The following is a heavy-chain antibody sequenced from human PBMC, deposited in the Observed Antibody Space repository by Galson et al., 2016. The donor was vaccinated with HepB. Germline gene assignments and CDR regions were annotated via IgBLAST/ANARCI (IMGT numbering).Heavy chain of an antibody. D-gene: IGHD4/OR15-4a*01. Sequence: PALVKPTQTLTLTCTFSGFSLSRRGLGVGWIRQPQGEALEWQALIFWDDGKSYNPSLKSRLTIAKDTSKNQVVLIMTNMDPVDTGTYYCAHRPGAWVPFESWGQGTTVTASS. J-gene: IGHJ3*02. CDR2: IFWDDGK. V-gene: IGHV2-5*02. CDR1: GFSLSRRGLG. CDR3: AHRPGAWVPFES.